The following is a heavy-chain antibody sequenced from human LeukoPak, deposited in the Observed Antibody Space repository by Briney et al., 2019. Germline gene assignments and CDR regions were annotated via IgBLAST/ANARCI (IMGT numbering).Heavy chain of an antibody. J-gene: IGHJ4*02. D-gene: IGHD5-12*01. CDR2: ISYDGSNK. CDR3: AREFYSGYGYYFDY. Sequence: PGRSLRLSCAASGFTFSSYAMHWVRQAPGKGLEWVAVISYDGSNKYYADSVKGRFTISRHNSKNTLYLQMNSLRAEDTAVYYCAREFYSGYGYYFDYWGQGTLVTVSS. CDR1: GFTFSSYA. V-gene: IGHV3-30*14.